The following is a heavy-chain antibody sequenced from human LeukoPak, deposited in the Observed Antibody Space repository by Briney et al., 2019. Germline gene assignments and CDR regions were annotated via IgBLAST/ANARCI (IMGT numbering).Heavy chain of an antibody. V-gene: IGHV3-23*01. CDR2: ISGSGGSA. J-gene: IGHJ5*02. D-gene: IGHD1-26*01. CDR1: GFTFSSYA. CDR3: AKVSVGPEVGRDWFDH. Sequence: GGSLRLSCAASGFTFSSYAMNWVRQAPGKGLEWVSAISGSGGSAYYADSVKGRFTVSRDNSKKTLYLQMNSLRAEDTAVYYCAKVSVGPEVGRDWFDHWGQGTLVTVSS.